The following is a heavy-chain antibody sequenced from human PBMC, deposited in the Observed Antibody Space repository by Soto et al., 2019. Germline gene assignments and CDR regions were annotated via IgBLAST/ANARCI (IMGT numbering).Heavy chain of an antibody. CDR1: GGSISSGDYH. J-gene: IGHJ4*02. V-gene: IGHV4-30-4*01. CDR3: ARYRVSGSWSKFDY. CDR2: VYYSGST. D-gene: IGHD6-13*01. Sequence: SETLSLTCTVSGGSISSGDYHWSWIRQPPGKGLEWIGAVYYSGSTYYNPSLKSRVTISVDTSKNQFSLKLTSVTAADTAVYFCARYRVSGSWSKFDYWGQGTLVTVSS.